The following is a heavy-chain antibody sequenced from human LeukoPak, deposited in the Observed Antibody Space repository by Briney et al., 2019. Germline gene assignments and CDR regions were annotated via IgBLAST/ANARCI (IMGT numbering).Heavy chain of an antibody. CDR2: IYSGGST. J-gene: IGHJ4*02. CDR1: GXTVSSNY. V-gene: IGHV3-66*01. CDR3: ASGGDPYYYDSSGTPYYFDY. D-gene: IGHD3-22*01. Sequence: GGSLRLSCAASGXTVSSNYMSWVRQAPGKGLEWVSVIYSGGSTYYADSVKGRFTISRDNSKNTLHLQMNSLRAEDTAVYYCASGGDPYYYDSSGTPYYFDYWGQGTLVTVSS.